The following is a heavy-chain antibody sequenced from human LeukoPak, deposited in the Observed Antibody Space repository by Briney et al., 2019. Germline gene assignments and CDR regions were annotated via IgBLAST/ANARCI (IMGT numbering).Heavy chain of an antibody. CDR2: IYWNDDK. CDR1: GFSLSTSGVG. J-gene: IGHJ4*02. CDR3: ARSTMDYGGNSGGICFDY. V-gene: IGHV2-5*01. Sequence: NESGPTLVNPTQTLTLTCTFSGFSLSTSGVGVGWIRQPPGKALEWLALIYWNDDKRYSPSLKSRLTITKDTSKNQVVLTMTNMDPVDTATYYCARSTMDYGGNSGGICFDYWGQGTLVTVSS. D-gene: IGHD4-23*01.